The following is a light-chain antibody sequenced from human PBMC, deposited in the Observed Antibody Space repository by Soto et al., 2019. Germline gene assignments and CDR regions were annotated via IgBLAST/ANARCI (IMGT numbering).Light chain of an antibody. CDR3: QQSYSTVWT. CDR2: AAS. J-gene: IGKJ1*01. CDR1: QGIGNY. V-gene: IGKV1-39*01. Sequence: DIQMTQSPSSLSASVGDRVTITCRASQGIGNYLNWYQRKPGKAPKVLISAASSLHSGVPSRFSGSGSGTDFPLTISSLQPEDFATYFCQQSYSTVWTFGQGTEVEFK.